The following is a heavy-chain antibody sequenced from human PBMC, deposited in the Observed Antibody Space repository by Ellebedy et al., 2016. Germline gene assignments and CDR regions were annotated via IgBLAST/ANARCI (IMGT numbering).Heavy chain of an antibody. Sequence: ASVKVSXXASGYTFTSYGISWVRQAPGQGLEWMGWISAYNGNTNYAQKLQGRVTMTTDTSTSTAYMELRSLRSDDTAVYYCARTGYCSSTSCYNFDYWGQGTLVTVSS. V-gene: IGHV1-18*01. CDR1: GYTFTSYG. J-gene: IGHJ4*02. D-gene: IGHD2-2*02. CDR2: ISAYNGNT. CDR3: ARTGYCSSTSCYNFDY.